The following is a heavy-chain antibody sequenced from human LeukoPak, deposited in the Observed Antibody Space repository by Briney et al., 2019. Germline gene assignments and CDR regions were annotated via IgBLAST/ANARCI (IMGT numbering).Heavy chain of an antibody. CDR1: GYSFSTYW. V-gene: IGHV5-51*01. D-gene: IGHD3-3*02. CDR3: ARHTRQTPFDP. Sequence: GESLKISCKGSGYSFSTYWIGWVRQMPGKGLEWVGIFYPGDSNTRYSPSFQGQVTMSADKYITTAYLQWSSLKASDTAIYFCARHTRQTPFDPWGQGTLVTVSP. CDR2: FYPGDSNT. J-gene: IGHJ5*02.